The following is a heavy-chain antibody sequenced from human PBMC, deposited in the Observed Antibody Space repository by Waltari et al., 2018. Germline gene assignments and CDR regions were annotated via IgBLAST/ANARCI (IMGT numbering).Heavy chain of an antibody. CDR2: ISGDGRIT. CDR3: ARNYRDY. J-gene: IGHJ4*02. CDR1: GFTLRTSW. D-gene: IGHD3-16*02. V-gene: IGHV3-74*01. Sequence: EVQLVESGGGLVQPGGSLRLSCAASGFTLRTSWMHWVRQVPGKGLVWVSRISGDGRITHYADSVKGRFTISRDNAENTLYLQMNSLTVEDTAVYYCARNYRDYWGQGTLVTVSS.